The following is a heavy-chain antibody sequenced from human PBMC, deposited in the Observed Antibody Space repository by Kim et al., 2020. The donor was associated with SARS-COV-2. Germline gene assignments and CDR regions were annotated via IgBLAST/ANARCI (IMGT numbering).Heavy chain of an antibody. CDR1: GGTFSSYA. J-gene: IGHJ6*02. CDR2: IIPIFGTA. D-gene: IGHD3-10*01. Sequence: ASVKVSCKASGGTFSSYAISWVRQAPGQGLEWMGGIIPIFGTANYAQKFQGRVTITADESTSTAYMELSSLRSEDTAVYYCASQYEGSGSYYHAPYYYYGMDVWGQGTTVTVSS. CDR3: ASQYEGSGSYYHAPYYYYGMDV. V-gene: IGHV1-69*13.